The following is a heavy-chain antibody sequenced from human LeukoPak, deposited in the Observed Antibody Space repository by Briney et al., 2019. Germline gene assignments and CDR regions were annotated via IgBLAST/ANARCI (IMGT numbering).Heavy chain of an antibody. J-gene: IGHJ6*02. V-gene: IGHV4-34*01. Sequence: SETLSLTCAVYGGSFSGYYWSWIRQPPGKGLEWIGEINHSGSTNYNPSLKSRVTISVDTSKNQFSLKLSSVTAADTAVYYCARGDLYYYDSSGYYYESYYGMDVGGQGTTVTVSS. CDR2: INHSGST. CDR3: ARGDLYYYDSSGYYYESYYGMDV. CDR1: GGSFSGYY. D-gene: IGHD3-22*01.